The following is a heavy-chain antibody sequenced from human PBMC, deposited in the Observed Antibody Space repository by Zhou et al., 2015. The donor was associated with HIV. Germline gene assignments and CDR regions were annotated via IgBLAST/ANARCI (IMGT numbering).Heavy chain of an antibody. CDR3: VRGPSYGSRPDYFDY. V-gene: IGHV3-11*01. J-gene: IGHJ4*02. CDR1: GFTFSDHW. D-gene: IGHD4-17*01. Sequence: QVQLVESGGDLVKPGGSLRLSCTASGFTFSDHWMGWIRQGPGKGLEWLSHIHGTYLTKYYADSVKGRFTISRDNAKNSLTLQMDSLRVEDTALYFCVRGPSYGSRPDYFDYWGPGLLVTVSS. CDR2: IHGTYLTK.